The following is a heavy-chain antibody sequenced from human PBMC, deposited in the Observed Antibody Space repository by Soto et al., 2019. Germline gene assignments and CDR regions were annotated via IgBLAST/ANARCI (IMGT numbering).Heavy chain of an antibody. Sequence: EVQLVESGGGLVQPGGSLKLSCAASGFTFSGSAMHWVRQASGKGLEWVGRIRSKANSYATAYAASVKGRFTISRDDSKXXANLQMTSLKADDTAVYYCNSGIVVVVAATRGTDSWGQGTLVTVSS. CDR2: IRSKANSYAT. CDR3: NSGIVVVVAATRGTDS. CDR1: GFTFSGSA. V-gene: IGHV3-73*02. D-gene: IGHD2-15*01. J-gene: IGHJ4*02.